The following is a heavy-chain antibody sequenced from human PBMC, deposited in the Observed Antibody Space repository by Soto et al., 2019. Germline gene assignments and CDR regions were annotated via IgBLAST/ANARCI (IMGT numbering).Heavy chain of an antibody. J-gene: IGHJ5*02. CDR1: GYTFTSYY. D-gene: IGHD1-26*01. CDR2: INPSGGGT. V-gene: IGHV1-46*01. Sequence: GASVKVSCKASGYTFTSYYMHWVRQAPGQGLEWMGIINPSGGGTSYAQKFQGRVTMTRDTSTSTVYMELSSLRSEDTAVYYCASGSYPNNWFDPWGQGTLVTVSS. CDR3: ASGSYPNNWFDP.